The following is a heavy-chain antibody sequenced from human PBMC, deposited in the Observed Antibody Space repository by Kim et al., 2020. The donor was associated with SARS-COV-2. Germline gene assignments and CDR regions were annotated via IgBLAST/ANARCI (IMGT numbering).Heavy chain of an antibody. V-gene: IGHV4-34*01. CDR3: ARGEQQLVRFYYGMDV. Sequence: LTNRVTISVDTSKNQFSLKLSSVTAADTAVYYCARGEQQLVRFYYGMDVWGQGTTVTVSS. D-gene: IGHD6-13*01. J-gene: IGHJ6*02.